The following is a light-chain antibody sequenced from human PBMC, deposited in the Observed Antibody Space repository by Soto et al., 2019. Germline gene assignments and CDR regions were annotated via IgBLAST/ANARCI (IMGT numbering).Light chain of an antibody. J-gene: IGKJ2*01. Sequence: DIQMTQSPSTLSASVGDRVTITCRARQSIVNWLAWYQQKPGKAPNLLIYKTSTLQRGVPSRFSGSGSGTEFTLTIGSLQPDDFATYYCQQYDSHPMYTFGQGTKVDIK. CDR2: KTS. CDR1: QSIVNW. CDR3: QQYDSHPMYT. V-gene: IGKV1-5*03.